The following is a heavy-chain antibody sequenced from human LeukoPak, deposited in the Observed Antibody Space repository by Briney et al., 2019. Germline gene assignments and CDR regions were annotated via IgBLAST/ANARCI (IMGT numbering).Heavy chain of an antibody. V-gene: IGHV4-31*03. Sequence: SQTLSLTCTVSGGSISSGGYYWSWIRQHPGKGLEWIGYIYYSGSTYYNPSLKSRVTISVDTSENQFSLKLSSVTAADTAVYYCARDLDPVAGQTGFDYWGQGTLATVSS. CDR2: IYYSGST. D-gene: IGHD6-13*01. CDR1: GGSISSGGYY. CDR3: ARDLDPVAGQTGFDY. J-gene: IGHJ4*02.